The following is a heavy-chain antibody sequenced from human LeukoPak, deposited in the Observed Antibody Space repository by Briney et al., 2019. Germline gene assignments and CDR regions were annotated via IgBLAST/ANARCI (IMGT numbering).Heavy chain of an antibody. J-gene: IGHJ3*02. CDR1: GGSISSGGYY. V-gene: IGHV4-31*03. D-gene: IGHD5-24*01. CDR2: IYYSGST. Sequence: SETLSLTCTVSGGSISSGGYYWSWIRQHPGKGLEWIGYIYYSGSTYYNPSLKSRVTISVDTSQNQFSLKLSSVTAADTAVYYCARVKGDNRAFDIWGQGTMVTVSS. CDR3: ARVKGDNRAFDI.